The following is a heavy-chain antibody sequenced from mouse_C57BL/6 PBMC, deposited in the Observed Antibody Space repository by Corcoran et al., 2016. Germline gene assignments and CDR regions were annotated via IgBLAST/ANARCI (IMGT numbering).Heavy chain of an antibody. D-gene: IGHD2-4*01. CDR3: ARGDYGYYYAMDY. Sequence: QIQLVQSGPELKKPGETVKISCKASGYTFTTYGMSWVKQAPGKGLKWMGWINTYSGVPTYADDFKGRFAFSLETSASTAYLQINNLKNEDTATYFCARGDYGYYYAMDYWGQGTSVTVSS. CDR1: GYTFTTYG. CDR2: INTYSGVP. V-gene: IGHV9-3*01. J-gene: IGHJ4*01.